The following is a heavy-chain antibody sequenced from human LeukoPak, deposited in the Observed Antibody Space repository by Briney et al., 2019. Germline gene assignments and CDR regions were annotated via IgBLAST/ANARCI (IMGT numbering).Heavy chain of an antibody. CDR1: GGTFSSYA. D-gene: IGHD1-26*01. Sequence: ASVKVSCKASGGTFSSYAISWVRQAPGQGLEWMGWMNPNSGNTGYAQKFQGRVTITRSTSISTAYMELSSLRSEDTAVYYCARGWELTDYWGQGTLVTVSS. CDR3: ARGWELTDY. J-gene: IGHJ4*02. CDR2: MNPNSGNT. V-gene: IGHV1-8*03.